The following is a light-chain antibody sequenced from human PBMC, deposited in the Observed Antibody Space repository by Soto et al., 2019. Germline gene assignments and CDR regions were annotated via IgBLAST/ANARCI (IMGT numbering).Light chain of an antibody. Sequence: QSALTQPPSASGSPGQSVTISCTGTSSDVGGYNYVSWYQQHPGKAPKVIIYEVSKRPSGVPDRFSGSKSVSTASLTVSGLQAEDEADYYCSSYAVTNIFVFGTGTKGTVL. V-gene: IGLV2-8*01. J-gene: IGLJ1*01. CDR2: EVS. CDR3: SSYAVTNIFV. CDR1: SSDVGGYNY.